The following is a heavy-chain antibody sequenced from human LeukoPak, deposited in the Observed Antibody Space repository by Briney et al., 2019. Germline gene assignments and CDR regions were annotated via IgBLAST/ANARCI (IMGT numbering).Heavy chain of an antibody. Sequence: PGGSLRLSCATSGFTFSSYDMHWVRQATGEGLEWVSAIGTAADTYYSDSVKGRFTISRENAKNSLYLQMNSLRAGDTAVYYCTRYNNCSSTSCYFHYDMDVWGQGTTVTVSS. J-gene: IGHJ6*02. V-gene: IGHV3-13*01. CDR3: TRYNNCSSTSCYFHYDMDV. CDR1: GFTFSSYD. D-gene: IGHD2-2*01. CDR2: IGTAADT.